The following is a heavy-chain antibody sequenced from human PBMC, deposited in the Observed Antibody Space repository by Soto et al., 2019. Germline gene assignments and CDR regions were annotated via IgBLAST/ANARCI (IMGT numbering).Heavy chain of an antibody. J-gene: IGHJ6*02. CDR2: ISYDGSNK. CDR1: GFTFSSYA. Sequence: GGSLRLSCAASGFTFSSYAMHWVRQAPGKGLEWVAVISYDGSNKYYADSVKGRFTISRDNSKNTLYLQMNSLRAEDTAVYYYARDILYSSGWKYYYYGMDVWGQGTTVTVSS. CDR3: ARDILYSSGWKYYYYGMDV. V-gene: IGHV3-30-3*01. D-gene: IGHD6-19*01.